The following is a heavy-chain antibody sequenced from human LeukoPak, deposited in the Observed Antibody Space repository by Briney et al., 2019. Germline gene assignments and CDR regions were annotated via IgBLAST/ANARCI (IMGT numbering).Heavy chain of an antibody. CDR2: IYTSGST. J-gene: IGHJ2*01. CDR3: ARDRRGSNWGTGLDWYLDV. V-gene: IGHV4-61*02. Sequence: SETPSLTCTVSGGSISSGSDYCSWVRQPGGKGREWIGRIYTSGSTNYNPSLKSRVTISLDTSKNQFSLKLSSVTAADTAVYYCARDRRGSNWGTGLDWYLDVWGRGTLVTVSS. CDR1: GGSISSGSDY. D-gene: IGHD7-27*01.